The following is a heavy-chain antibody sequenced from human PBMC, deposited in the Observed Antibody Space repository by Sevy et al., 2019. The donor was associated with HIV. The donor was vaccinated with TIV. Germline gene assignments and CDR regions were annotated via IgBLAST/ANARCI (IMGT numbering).Heavy chain of an antibody. CDR2: ISYDGSNK. CDR3: ARARVGATTAAFDI. J-gene: IGHJ3*02. Sequence: GGSLRLSCAASGLTFSSYAMHWVRQAPGKGLEWVAVISYDGSNKYYADSVKGRFTISRDNSKNTLYLQMNSLRAEDTAVYYCARARVGATTAAFDIWGQGTMVTVSS. D-gene: IGHD1-26*01. CDR1: GLTFSSYA. V-gene: IGHV3-30*04.